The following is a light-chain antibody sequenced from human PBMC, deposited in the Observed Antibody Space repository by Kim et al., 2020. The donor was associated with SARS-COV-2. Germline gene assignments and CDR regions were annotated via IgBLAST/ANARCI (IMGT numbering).Light chain of an antibody. CDR3: SSYTSSSTRV. Sequence: GQSVPTSCTGTSGDVGGYNYVSWYQQHPGKAPILIIYDVNNRPSGVSNRFSGSKSGNTASLTISGLQAEDEADYYCSSYTSSSTRVFGGGTQLTVL. V-gene: IGLV2-14*03. CDR2: DVN. CDR1: SGDVGGYNY. J-gene: IGLJ3*02.